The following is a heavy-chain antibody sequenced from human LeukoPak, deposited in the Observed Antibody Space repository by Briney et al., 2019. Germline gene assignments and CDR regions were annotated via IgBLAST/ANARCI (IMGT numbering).Heavy chain of an antibody. J-gene: IGHJ4*02. CDR1: GCSFSDYY. V-gene: IGHV3-11*01. CDR3: PRDRSSGWARSFDY. D-gene: IGHD6-19*01. CDR2: ICNSYSTI. Sequence: TAGTLRLSCVASGCSFSDYYMSWIRQAPGKGLEWVSYICNSYSTIYYADPVKRGFTISRATANNLPFMQMYSPTADATAFYYCPRDRSSGWARSFDYGARETWSPSPQ.